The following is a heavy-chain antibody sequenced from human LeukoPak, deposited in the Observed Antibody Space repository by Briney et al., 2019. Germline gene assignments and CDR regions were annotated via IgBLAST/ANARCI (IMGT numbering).Heavy chain of an antibody. V-gene: IGHV3-21*01. D-gene: IGHD1-14*01. CDR3: ARDPAPEDN. Sequence: GGSLRLPCAPSGFTFSTYTMNGVRQAPGKGLDWVSSITNRSDIYYADSVRGRFTISRNNAKNSLYLQMNSLRAEDTAVYYCARDPAPEDNWGQGTLVTVSS. CDR1: GFTFSTYT. J-gene: IGHJ4*02. CDR2: ITNRSDI.